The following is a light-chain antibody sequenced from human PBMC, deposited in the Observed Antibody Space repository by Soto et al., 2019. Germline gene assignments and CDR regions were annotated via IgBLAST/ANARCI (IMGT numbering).Light chain of an antibody. CDR2: GAS. CDR1: QSVSSK. CDR3: QQYSNWPYT. V-gene: IGKV3-15*01. J-gene: IGKJ2*01. Sequence: EIEMTQSPATLSPSPGERVTLSCWASQSVSSKLAWYQQKPGQAPRLLIYGASIRATDIPARFSGSGAGTEFTLTISRLQSEDFAIFYCQQYSNWPYTFGQGTKLEI.